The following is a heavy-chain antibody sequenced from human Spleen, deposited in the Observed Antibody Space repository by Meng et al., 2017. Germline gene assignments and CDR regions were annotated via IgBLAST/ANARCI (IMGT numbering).Heavy chain of an antibody. J-gene: IGHJ4*02. CDR1: GYTFTSYD. CDR3: ARRRGTVVTS. Sequence: ASVKVSCKASGYTFTSYDINWVRQATGQGLEWMGRINPNSGGTNYAQKFQGRVTMTRDTSISTAYMELSRLRSDDTAVYYCARRRGTVVTSWGQGTMVTVSS. CDR2: INPNSGGT. D-gene: IGHD4-23*01. V-gene: IGHV1-2*06.